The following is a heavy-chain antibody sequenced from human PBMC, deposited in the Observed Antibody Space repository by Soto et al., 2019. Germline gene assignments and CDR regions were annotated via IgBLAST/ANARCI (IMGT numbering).Heavy chain of an antibody. CDR1: GFTFSSYG. J-gene: IGHJ5*02. V-gene: IGHV3-33*01. D-gene: IGHD3-10*01. CDR3: ARGSGVRGVLIRFDP. CDR2: IWYDGSNK. Sequence: QVQLVESGGGVVQPGRSLRLSCAASGFTFSSYGMHWVRQAPGKGLEWVAVIWYDGSNKYYADSVKGRFTISRDNSKNTLYLQMNSLRAEDTAVYYCARGSGVRGVLIRFDPWGQGTLVTVAS.